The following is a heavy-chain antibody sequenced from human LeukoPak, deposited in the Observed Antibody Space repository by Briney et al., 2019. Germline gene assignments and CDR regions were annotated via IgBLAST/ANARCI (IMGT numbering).Heavy chain of an antibody. CDR3: ARSWGGSSWGWIDP. V-gene: IGHV4-38-2*02. J-gene: IGHJ5*01. D-gene: IGHD6-13*01. CDR1: GYSFSSGYY. CDR2: IYHSGST. Sequence: SETLSLTCTVSGYSFSSGYYWGWIRQPPGKGLEWIGSIYHSGSTYYNPSLKSRVTISVDTSKDQFSLKLSSVTAADTAVYYCARSWGGSSWGWIDPWGQGTLVTVSS.